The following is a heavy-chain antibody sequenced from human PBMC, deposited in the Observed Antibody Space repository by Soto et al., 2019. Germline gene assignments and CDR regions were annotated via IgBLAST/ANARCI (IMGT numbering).Heavy chain of an antibody. CDR1: YGYSISGGDC. D-gene: IGHD6-13*01. V-gene: IGHV4-31*03. Sequence: TQSLTSSVSYGYSISGGDCCSRIRKNPGKGLEWIGYIYYSGSTYYNPSLKSRVTISVDTSKNQFSLKLSSVTAADTAVYYCARVGQQLEDYYCYGMAVWGKGST. J-gene: IGHJ6*01. CDR3: ARVGQQLEDYYCYGMAV. CDR2: IYYSGST.